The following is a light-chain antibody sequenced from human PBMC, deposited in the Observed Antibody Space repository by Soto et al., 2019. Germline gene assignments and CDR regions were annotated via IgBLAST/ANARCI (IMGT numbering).Light chain of an antibody. J-gene: IGKJ1*01. CDR2: KAS. CDR3: QHYNSYSEA. V-gene: IGKV1-5*03. Sequence: DIQMTQSPSTLSGSVGDRVTITCRASQTISSWLAWYQQKPGKAPKLLIYKASTLKSGVPPRFSGSGSGTEFTPTISSLQPDDFATYYFQHYNSYSEAFGQGTKVDIK. CDR1: QTISSW.